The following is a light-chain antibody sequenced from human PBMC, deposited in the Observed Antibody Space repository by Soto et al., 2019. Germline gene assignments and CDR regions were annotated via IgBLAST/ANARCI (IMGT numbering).Light chain of an antibody. J-gene: IGKJ1*01. CDR3: QQYNSYPWT. V-gene: IGKV1-5*03. CDR1: QSVGSY. Sequence: TQSPATLSLSPGERATLSCRTSQSVGSYLAWYQQKPGKAPKLLIYKASSLESGVPSRFSGSGSGTEFTLTISSLQPDDFATYYCQQYNSYPWTFGQGTKVEIK. CDR2: KAS.